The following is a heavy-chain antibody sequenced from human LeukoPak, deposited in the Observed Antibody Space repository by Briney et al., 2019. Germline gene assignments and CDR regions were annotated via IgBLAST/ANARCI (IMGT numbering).Heavy chain of an antibody. J-gene: IGHJ4*02. CDR2: ISGSSGST. D-gene: IGHD7-27*01. Sequence: GGSLRPSCAASGFTFINYAMSWVRQAPGKGLEWVSVISGSSGSTYYADSVKGRFTISRDNSKSTLFLQMNSLRAEDTAVYYCAKGQLGKESYFDYWGQGTLVTVSS. CDR3: AKGQLGKESYFDY. CDR1: GFTFINYA. V-gene: IGHV3-23*01.